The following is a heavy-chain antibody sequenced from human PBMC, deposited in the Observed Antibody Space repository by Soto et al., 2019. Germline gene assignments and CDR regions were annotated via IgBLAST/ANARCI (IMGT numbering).Heavy chain of an antibody. V-gene: IGHV2-5*02. CDR2: IYWDDSK. D-gene: IGHD1-26*01. Sequence: QITLKESGPTLVNPTQTLTLTCTFSGFSLTTDRVGVGWIRQPPGEALEWLAVIYWDDSKTYRPSLESRLNITKDTSKNQVALTMTNMDSLDTATHYCAHAYGGRSLYWGQGTLVTVSS. CDR3: AHAYGGRSLY. J-gene: IGHJ4*02. CDR1: GFSLTTDRVG.